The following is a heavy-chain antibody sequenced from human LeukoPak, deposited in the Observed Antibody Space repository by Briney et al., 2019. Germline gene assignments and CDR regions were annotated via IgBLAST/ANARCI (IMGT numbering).Heavy chain of an antibody. CDR2: IYYSGST. CDR1: GGSISSGDYY. Sequence: SETLSLTCAVSGGSISSGDYYWSWIRQPPGKGLEWIGYIYYSGSTYYNPSLKSRVTISVDTSKNQFSLKLSSVTAADTAVYYCARPTRDYVDAFDIWGQGTMVTVSS. J-gene: IGHJ3*02. CDR3: ARPTRDYVDAFDI. D-gene: IGHD3-16*01. V-gene: IGHV4-30-4*01.